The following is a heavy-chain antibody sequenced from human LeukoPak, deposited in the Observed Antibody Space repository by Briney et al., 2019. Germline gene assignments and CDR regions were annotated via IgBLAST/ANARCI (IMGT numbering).Heavy chain of an antibody. Sequence: SETLSLTCTVSGYSISSGYYWGWIRQPPGKGLEWIGSIHYSARIYYNPSLRSRLTISPDTSKNQFSLKLTSVTAADTAVYYCTRKDDYVWGSYRYWWFDPWGQGTLVTVSS. V-gene: IGHV4-38-2*02. CDR1: GYSISSGYY. CDR2: IHYSARI. J-gene: IGHJ5*02. CDR3: TRKDDYVWGSYRYWWFDP. D-gene: IGHD3-16*02.